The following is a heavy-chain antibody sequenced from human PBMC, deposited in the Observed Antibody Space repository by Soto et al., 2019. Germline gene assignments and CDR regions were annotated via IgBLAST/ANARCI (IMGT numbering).Heavy chain of an antibody. J-gene: IGHJ4*02. D-gene: IGHD3-10*01. V-gene: IGHV4-39*01. Sequence: QLQLQESGPGLVKPSETLSLTCTVSGGSISSSSYYWGWIRQPPGKGLEWIGSIYYSGSTYYNPSLKSRVTISVDTSKNQFSLKLSSVTAADTAVYYCARGGVWFGDRGVDYWGQGTLVTVSS. CDR2: IYYSGST. CDR1: GGSISSSSYY. CDR3: ARGGVWFGDRGVDY.